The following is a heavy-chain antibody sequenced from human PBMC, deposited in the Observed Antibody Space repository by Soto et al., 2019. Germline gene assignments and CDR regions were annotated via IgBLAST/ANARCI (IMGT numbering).Heavy chain of an antibody. Sequence: EVQLVESGGGLVQPGGSLKLSCAASGFTFSGSAMHWVRQASGKGLEWVGRIRSKANSYATAYAASVKGRFFMSRDDSKNTAYLQMNNLKTEDTAVYYCTSRDIAAAGTRFDYWGRGTLVTVSS. CDR2: IRSKANSYAT. J-gene: IGHJ4*02. CDR3: TSRDIAAAGTRFDY. CDR1: GFTFSGSA. V-gene: IGHV3-73*02. D-gene: IGHD6-13*01.